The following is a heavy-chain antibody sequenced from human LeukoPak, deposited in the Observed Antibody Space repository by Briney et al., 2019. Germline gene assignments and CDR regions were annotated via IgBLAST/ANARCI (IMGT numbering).Heavy chain of an antibody. D-gene: IGHD3-22*01. V-gene: IGHV4-39*01. CDR1: GGSVSSSTYY. Sequence: SETLSLTCTVSGGSVSSSTYYWGWIRQPPGRGLEWIGYVYYSGSTYYNPSLRSRVTISVDTSKNQFPLKLSSVTAADTSVYYCARIRNFYDSSGYTYYFDYWGQGNLVTVSS. CDR2: VYYSGST. CDR3: ARIRNFYDSSGYTYYFDY. J-gene: IGHJ4*02.